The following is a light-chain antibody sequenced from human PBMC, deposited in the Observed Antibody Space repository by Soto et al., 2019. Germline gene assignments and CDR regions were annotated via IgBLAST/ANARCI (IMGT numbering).Light chain of an antibody. Sequence: QSALTQPASVSGSPGQSITISCSGTSSDVGRYNYVSWYQHHPGKAPKLMIYDVNNRPSGVSNRFSGSKSGNTASLTISGLQAEDEADYYCNSYTASSTRVFGGGTKLTVL. CDR1: SSDVGRYNY. CDR3: NSYTASSTRV. V-gene: IGLV2-14*03. CDR2: DVN. J-gene: IGLJ2*01.